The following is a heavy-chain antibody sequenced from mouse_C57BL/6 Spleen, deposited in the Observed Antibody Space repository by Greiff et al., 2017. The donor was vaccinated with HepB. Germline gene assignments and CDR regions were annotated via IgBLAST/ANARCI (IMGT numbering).Heavy chain of an antibody. Sequence: QVQLQQPGAELVRPGSSVKLSCKASGYTFTSYWMDWVKQRPGQGLEWIGNIYPSDSETHYNQKFKDKATLTVDKSSSTAYMQLSSLTSEDSAVYYGARGEERGLAYWGQGTRVTVPA. CDR3: ARGEERGLAY. CDR2: IYPSDSET. V-gene: IGHV1-61*01. CDR1: GYTFTSYW. J-gene: IGHJ3*01.